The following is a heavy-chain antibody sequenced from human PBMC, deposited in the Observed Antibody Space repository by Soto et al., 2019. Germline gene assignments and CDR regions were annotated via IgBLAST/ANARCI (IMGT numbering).Heavy chain of an antibody. CDR2: ISWNSGSI. V-gene: IGHV3-9*01. D-gene: IGHD2-15*01. CDR1: GFTFDDYA. CDR3: AKDMARPTPHYYYGMDV. Sequence: EVPLVESGGGLVQPGRSLRLSCAASGFTFDDYAMHWVRQAPGKGLEWVSGISWNSGSIGYADSVKGRFTISRDNAKNSLYLQMNSLRAEDTALYYCAKDMARPTPHYYYGMDVWGQGTTVTVSS. J-gene: IGHJ6*02.